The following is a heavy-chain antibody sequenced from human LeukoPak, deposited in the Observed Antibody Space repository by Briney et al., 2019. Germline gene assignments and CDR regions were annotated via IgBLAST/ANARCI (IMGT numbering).Heavy chain of an antibody. J-gene: IGHJ4*02. CDR3: AAHTYCYSSGSFGH. CDR1: GYSFTRYD. D-gene: IGHD2-21*01. CDR2: MNPSRGNT. V-gene: IGHV1-8*01. Sequence: SVKVFCKASGYSFTRYDMNGARQATGQAREWIGWMNPSRGNTGYAQRVQHRDTKTGHTSTSTAYLELTSLTSDNTAVYYCAAHTYCYSSGSFGHWGQGTLVTVSS.